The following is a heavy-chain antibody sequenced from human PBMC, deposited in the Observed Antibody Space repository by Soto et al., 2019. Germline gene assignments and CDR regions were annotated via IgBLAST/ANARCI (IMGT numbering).Heavy chain of an antibody. D-gene: IGHD3-16*01. Sequence: QLQLQESGPGLVKPSETLSLTCTVSGGSISSSSYYWGWIRQPPGKGLEWIGSIYYSGSTYYNPSLKSRVTISVDTSKNQFSLKLSSVTAADTAVYYCVRHGGRPVGYFDYWGQGTLVTVSS. CDR3: VRHGGRPVGYFDY. J-gene: IGHJ4*02. V-gene: IGHV4-39*01. CDR1: GGSISSSSYY. CDR2: IYYSGST.